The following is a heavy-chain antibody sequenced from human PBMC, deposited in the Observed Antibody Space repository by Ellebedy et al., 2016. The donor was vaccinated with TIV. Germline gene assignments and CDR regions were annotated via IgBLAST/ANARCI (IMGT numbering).Heavy chain of an antibody. V-gene: IGHV3-74*01. D-gene: IGHD3-22*01. CDR3: ARGVSYYHDSSGYGTV. J-gene: IGHJ6*02. Sequence: GESLKISXAASGFTFSSYWMNWVRQAPGKGLAWVSRINSDGSDTNYADSVKGRFTISRDNAENTLYLQMSGLRAEDTAVYYCARGVSYYHDSSGYGTVWGQGTTVTVSS. CDR1: GFTFSSYW. CDR2: INSDGSDT.